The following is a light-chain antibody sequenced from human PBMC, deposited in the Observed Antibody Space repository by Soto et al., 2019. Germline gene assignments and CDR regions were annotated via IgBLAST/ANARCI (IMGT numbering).Light chain of an antibody. J-gene: IGLJ1*01. Sequence: QSALTQPPSASGSPGQSVTISCTGTSGDVGGYDYVSWYQQHPGKAPKLMIYEVTKRPLGVPDRFSGSKSGTSASLAITGLQAEDEGDYYCQSYDSTLSARYVFGTGTKVTVL. CDR2: EVT. CDR1: SGDVGGYDY. CDR3: QSYDSTLSARYV. V-gene: IGLV2-8*01.